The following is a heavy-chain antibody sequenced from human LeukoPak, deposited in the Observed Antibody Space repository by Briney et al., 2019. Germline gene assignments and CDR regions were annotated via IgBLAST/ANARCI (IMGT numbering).Heavy chain of an antibody. V-gene: IGHV3-30*02. CDR1: GFTVSSNY. CDR2: IRYDGSNK. CDR3: AKDYPPRIAVAGTFWFDP. Sequence: GGSLRLSCAASGFTVSSNYMSWVRQAPGKGLEWVAFIRYDGSNKYYADSVKGRFTISRDNSKNTLYLQMNSLRAEDTAVYYCAKDYPPRIAVAGTFWFDPWGQGTLVTVSS. D-gene: IGHD6-19*01. J-gene: IGHJ5*02.